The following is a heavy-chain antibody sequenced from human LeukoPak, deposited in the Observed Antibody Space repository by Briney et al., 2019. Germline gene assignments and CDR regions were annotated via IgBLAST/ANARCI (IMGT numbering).Heavy chain of an antibody. CDR1: GGSFSGYY. Sequence: PSETLSLTCAVYGGSFSGYYWSWIRQPPGKGLEWIGEIDHSGSTNYNPSLKSRVIVSVDTSKNQFSLKLSSVTAADTAVYYCARAVMVRGVIDYWGQGTVVTVSS. J-gene: IGHJ4*02. D-gene: IGHD3-10*01. CDR3: ARAVMVRGVIDY. V-gene: IGHV4-34*01. CDR2: IDHSGST.